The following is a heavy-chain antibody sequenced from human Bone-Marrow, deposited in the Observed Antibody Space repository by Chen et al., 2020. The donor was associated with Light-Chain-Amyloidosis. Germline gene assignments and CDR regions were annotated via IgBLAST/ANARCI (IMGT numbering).Heavy chain of an antibody. CDR3: ARRRDGYNFDY. D-gene: IGHD5-12*01. CDR2: IYPDDSDA. Sequence: EVQLEQSGPEVKKPGESLKISCKGSGYTFPNYWIGWVRQMPGKGLEWMGVIYPDDSDARYSPSFEGQVTISADKSITTAYLQWRSLKASDTAMYYCARRRDGYNFDYWGPGTLVTFSS. V-gene: IGHV5-51*01. J-gene: IGHJ4*02. CDR1: GYTFPNYW.